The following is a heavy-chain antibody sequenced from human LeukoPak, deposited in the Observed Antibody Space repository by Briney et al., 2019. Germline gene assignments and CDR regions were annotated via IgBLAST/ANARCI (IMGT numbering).Heavy chain of an antibody. Sequence: SQTLSLTCTVCGGSISSYYWSWIRQPPGKGLEWVGDIYYSGSTNYYPDLTSRGTISVDTSKTQFSLKLSSVTAADTAVYYCARDRGQYYYDSKRYFDLWGRGTLVTVSS. J-gene: IGHJ2*01. CDR2: IYYSGST. CDR3: ARDRGQYYYDSKRYFDL. V-gene: IGHV4-59*13. D-gene: IGHD3-22*01. CDR1: GGSISSYY.